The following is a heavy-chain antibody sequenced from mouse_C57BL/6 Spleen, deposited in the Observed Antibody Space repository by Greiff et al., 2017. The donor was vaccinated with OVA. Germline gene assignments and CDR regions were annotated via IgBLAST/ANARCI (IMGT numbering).Heavy chain of an antibody. CDR3: ARGGYYGSSYWYFDV. V-gene: IGHV1-64*01. D-gene: IGHD1-1*01. J-gene: IGHJ1*03. CDR1: GYTFTSYW. CDR2: IHPNSGST. Sequence: QVQLQQPGAELVKPGASVKLSCKASGYTFTSYWMHWVKQRPGQGLEWIGMIHPNSGSTNYNEKFKSKAKLTVDKSSSTAYMQLSSLTSEDSAVYYCARGGYYGSSYWYFDVWGTGTTVTVSS.